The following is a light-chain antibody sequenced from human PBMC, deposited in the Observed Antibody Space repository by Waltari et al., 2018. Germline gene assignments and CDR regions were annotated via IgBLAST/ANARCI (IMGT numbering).Light chain of an antibody. CDR2: VNSDGSH. V-gene: IGLV4-69*01. J-gene: IGLJ3*02. CDR3: QTGGHGTWV. CDR1: SGHSSNV. Sequence: QLVATQSPSASAPLGASVKLTCTLSSGHSSNVIAWLQQRPEKGPRYLMKVNSDGSHSKGDEIPDRFSGSSSGAERYLTISSLQSDDEADYYCQTGGHGTWVFGGGTKLTVL.